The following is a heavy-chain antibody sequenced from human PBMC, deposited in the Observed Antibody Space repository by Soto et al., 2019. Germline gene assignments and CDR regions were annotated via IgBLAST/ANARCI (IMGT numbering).Heavy chain of an antibody. Sequence: GGSLRLSCAASGFTFSSYEMNWVRQAPGKGLEWVSYISSSGSTIYYADSVKGRFTISRDNAKNSLYLQMNSLRAEDTAVYYCASHYYYDSSPYWRQRTLVTVSS. V-gene: IGHV3-48*03. D-gene: IGHD3-22*01. CDR3: ASHYYYDSSPY. CDR2: ISSSGSTI. CDR1: GFTFSSYE. J-gene: IGHJ4*02.